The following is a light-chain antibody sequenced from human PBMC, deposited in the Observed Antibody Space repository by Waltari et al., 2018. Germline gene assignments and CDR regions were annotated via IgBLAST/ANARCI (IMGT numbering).Light chain of an antibody. CDR1: QSISSY. J-gene: IGKJ1*01. CDR2: AAS. CDR3: QQSYSTPWT. V-gene: IGKV1-39*01. Sequence: DIQMTQSSSSLSASVGDRVTITCRASQSISSYLNWYQQKPGKAPKLLIYAASSLQSGVPSRFSGSGSGTDCTRTISSLQPEDFATYYCQQSYSTPWTFGQGTKVEIK.